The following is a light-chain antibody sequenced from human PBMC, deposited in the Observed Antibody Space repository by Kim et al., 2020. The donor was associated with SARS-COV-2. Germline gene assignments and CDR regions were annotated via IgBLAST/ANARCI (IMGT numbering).Light chain of an antibody. Sequence: GQSIPRSCTGTSSVLGAYDFVSWYQHHPGKAPKLIISNVSKRPSGVSNRFSASKSGNTASLIISGLQAEDEADYYCTSCTTSSTLVFGGGTKLTVL. CDR2: NVS. V-gene: IGLV2-14*03. J-gene: IGLJ2*01. CDR1: SSVLGAYDF. CDR3: TSCTTSSTLV.